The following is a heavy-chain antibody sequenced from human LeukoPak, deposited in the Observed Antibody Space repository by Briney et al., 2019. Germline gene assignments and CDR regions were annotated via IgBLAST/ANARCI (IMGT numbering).Heavy chain of an antibody. Sequence: GGSLSLSCAVTGFTFSSYWMSWVRQAPGKGLEWVANIKQGGSEKYYVDSVRGRFTISRDNAKNSLYLQMNSLRAEDTAVYYCARVPVVAITGSGAFDIWGQGTMVTVSS. J-gene: IGHJ3*02. V-gene: IGHV3-7*01. D-gene: IGHD2-15*01. CDR1: GFTFSSYW. CDR2: IKQGGSEK. CDR3: ARVPVVAITGSGAFDI.